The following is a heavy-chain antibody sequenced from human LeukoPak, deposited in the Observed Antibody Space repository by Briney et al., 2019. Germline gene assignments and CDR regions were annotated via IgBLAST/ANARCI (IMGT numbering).Heavy chain of an antibody. Sequence: PGGSLRLSCAASGFTVSNNYMSWVRQAPGKGLDWVSVIYGGGATYYADSVTGRFTISRDNSKNTLYLQMNSLRAEDTAVYYCAINRVAVSRDLYYFDYWGQGTLVTVSS. CDR3: AINRVAVSRDLYYFDY. V-gene: IGHV3-66*02. J-gene: IGHJ4*02. CDR2: IYGGGAT. D-gene: IGHD6-19*01. CDR1: GFTVSNNY.